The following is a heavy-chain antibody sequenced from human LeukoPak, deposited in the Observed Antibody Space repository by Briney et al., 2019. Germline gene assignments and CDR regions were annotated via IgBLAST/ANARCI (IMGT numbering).Heavy chain of an antibody. Sequence: PGGSLRLSCAASGFTFSSYAMHWVRQAPGKGLEWVAVISYDGSNKYYADSVKGRFTISRDNSKNTLYLQMNSLRAEDTAVYYCVRDDQMGYVWGSYRPWPLYWGQGTLVTVSS. D-gene: IGHD3-16*02. J-gene: IGHJ4*02. CDR1: GFTFSSYA. V-gene: IGHV3-30*04. CDR3: VRDDQMGYVWGSYRPWPLY. CDR2: ISYDGSNK.